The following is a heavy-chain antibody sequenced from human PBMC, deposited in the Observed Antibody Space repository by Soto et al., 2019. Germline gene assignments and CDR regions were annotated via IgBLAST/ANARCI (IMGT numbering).Heavy chain of an antibody. CDR2: IWYDGSNK. J-gene: IGHJ6*02. Sequence: QVQLVESGGGVVQPGRSLRLSCAASGFTFSSYGMHWVRQAPGKGLEWVAVIWYDGSNKYYADSVKGRFTISRDNSKNTLYLQMNSLRAEDTAVYYCARVEAVVAATPYYYYGMDVWGQGTTVIVSS. CDR1: GFTFSSYG. V-gene: IGHV3-33*01. CDR3: ARVEAVVAATPYYYYGMDV. D-gene: IGHD2-15*01.